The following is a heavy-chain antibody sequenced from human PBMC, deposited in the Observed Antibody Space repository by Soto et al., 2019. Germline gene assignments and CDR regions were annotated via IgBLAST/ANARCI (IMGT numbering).Heavy chain of an antibody. D-gene: IGHD3-16*01. Sequence: QVQLVQYGAEVKKPGASVKVSCKASGYTFTSYGISWVRQAPGQGLEWMGWINPYNGNTNYAQKLXGRVAMTTATPTNPAYRELRSLRSDATAVYYCAREWFGIYYWGQGAVVTVSS. CDR1: GYTFTSYG. CDR3: AREWFGIYY. CDR2: INPYNGNT. V-gene: IGHV1-18*01. J-gene: IGHJ4*02.